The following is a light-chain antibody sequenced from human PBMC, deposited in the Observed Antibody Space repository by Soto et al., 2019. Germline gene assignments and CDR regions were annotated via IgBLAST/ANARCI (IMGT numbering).Light chain of an antibody. J-gene: IGKJ3*01. CDR3: QQYANSPLT. CDR2: AAS. V-gene: IGKV3-20*01. CDR1: QSVSSSY. Sequence: EIVLTQSPGTLSLSPGEGATLSCRASQSVSSSYLAWYQQKSGQAPRLLIYAASSRATGIPDRFSGSGSGTDFTLTISRLEPEDFAVYYCQQYANSPLTFGPGTKVDIK.